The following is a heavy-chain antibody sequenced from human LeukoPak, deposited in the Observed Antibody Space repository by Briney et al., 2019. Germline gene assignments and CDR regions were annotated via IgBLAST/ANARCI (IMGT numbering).Heavy chain of an antibody. CDR3: ARDVPAFRDYYYYYMDV. CDR1: GGSISSYY. Sequence: SETLSLTCTVSGGSISSYYWSWIRQPAGKGLEWIGRIYTSGSTNYNPSLKSRVTISVDTSKNQFSLKLSSVTAADTAVYYCARDVPAFRDYYYYYMDVWGKGTTVTVSS. CDR2: IYTSGST. D-gene: IGHD2/OR15-2a*01. J-gene: IGHJ6*03. V-gene: IGHV4-4*07.